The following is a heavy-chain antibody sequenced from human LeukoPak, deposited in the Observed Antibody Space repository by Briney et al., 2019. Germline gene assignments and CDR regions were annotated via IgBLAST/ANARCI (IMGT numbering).Heavy chain of an antibody. V-gene: IGHV4-59*01. CDR3: ARVSIAAAGPLFDY. CDR2: IYYGGST. J-gene: IGHJ4*02. D-gene: IGHD6-13*01. Sequence: SETLSLTCTVSGGSISSYYWSWIRQPPGKGLEWIGYIYYGGSTNYNPSLKSRVTISVDTSKNQFSLKLSSVTAADTAVYYCARVSIAAAGPLFDYWGQGTLVTVSS. CDR1: GGSISSYY.